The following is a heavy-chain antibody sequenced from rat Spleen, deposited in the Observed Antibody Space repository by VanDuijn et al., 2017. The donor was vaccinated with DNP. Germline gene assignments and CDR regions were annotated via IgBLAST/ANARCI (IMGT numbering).Heavy chain of an antibody. J-gene: IGHJ2*01. D-gene: IGHD3-8*01. CDR2: ISYNGGSP. CDR1: GFTFSDYY. CDR3: TSNPHIRTAAPFDY. V-gene: IGHV5-20*01. Sequence: EVQLVESGGGLVQPGRSLKLSCAVSGFTFSDYYMAWVRQAPAKGLEWVATISYNGGSPYYRDSVKGRFTISRDNAKSTLFLQMDSLRSEDTATYYCTSNPHIRTAAPFDYWGQGVMVTVSS.